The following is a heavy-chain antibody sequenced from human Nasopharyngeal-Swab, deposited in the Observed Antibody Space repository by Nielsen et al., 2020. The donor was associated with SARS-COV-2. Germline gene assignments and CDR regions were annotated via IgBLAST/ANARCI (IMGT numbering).Heavy chain of an antibody. CDR2: IYYSGST. D-gene: IGHD6-19*01. Sequence: SETLSLTCAVYGGSFSGYYWSWIRQPPGKGLEWIGYIYYSGSTNYNPSLKSRVTISVDTSKNQFSLKLSSVTAADTAVYYCARVTREDPRAVAGLFDYSGQGTLVTVSS. CDR3: ARVTREDPRAVAGLFDY. J-gene: IGHJ4*02. CDR1: GGSFSGYY. V-gene: IGHV4-59*01.